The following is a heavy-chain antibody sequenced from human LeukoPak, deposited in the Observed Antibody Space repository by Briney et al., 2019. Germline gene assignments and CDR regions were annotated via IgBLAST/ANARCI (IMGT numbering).Heavy chain of an antibody. CDR1: GGSIRSGSYY. D-gene: IGHD4/OR15-4a*01. CDR2: IYSSGAT. V-gene: IGHV4-61*02. Sequence: SQTLSLTCTVSGGSIRSGSYYWSWIRQPAGKGLEWIGRIYSSGATNYNPSLKSRVNISVDTSKNQFSLKLTSVTAADTAVYFCARDRDYGKDYYYMDVWGKGTTVTVSS. J-gene: IGHJ6*03. CDR3: ARDRDYGKDYYYMDV.